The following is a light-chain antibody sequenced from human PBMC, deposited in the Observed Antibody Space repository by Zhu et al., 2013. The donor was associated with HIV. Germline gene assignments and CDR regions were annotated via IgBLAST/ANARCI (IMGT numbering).Light chain of an antibody. V-gene: IGKV4-1*01. Sequence: DIVMTQSPDSLTVSLGERATINCKSSQSVLYSSNGNNYLAWYQQKPGQPPKLLISWASARESGVPDRFSGSGSGTDFTLTISSLQAEDVAVYYCQQYYSTPPTFGQGHDWRLN. CDR2: WAS. J-gene: IGKJ5*01. CDR1: QSVLYSSNGNNY. CDR3: QQYYSTPPT.